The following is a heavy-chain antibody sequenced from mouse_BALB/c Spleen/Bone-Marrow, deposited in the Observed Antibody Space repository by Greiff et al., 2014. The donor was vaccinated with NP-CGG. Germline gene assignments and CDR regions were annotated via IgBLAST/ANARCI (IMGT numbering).Heavy chain of an antibody. CDR2: INPSSGYT. Sequence: VQLQQSGAELARPGASVKMSCKASGYTFTSYTMHWVKQRPGQGLEWIGYINPSSGYTNYNQKFKDKATLTADKSSSTAYMQLSSRTSEDSAVYYCARERRYGELYYFDYWGQGTTPTVPS. D-gene: IGHD2-14*01. J-gene: IGHJ2*01. CDR1: GYTFTSYT. V-gene: IGHV1-4*01. CDR3: ARERRYGELYYFDY.